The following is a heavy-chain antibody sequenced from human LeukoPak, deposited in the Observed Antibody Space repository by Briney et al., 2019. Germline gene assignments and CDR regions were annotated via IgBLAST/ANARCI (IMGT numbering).Heavy chain of an antibody. D-gene: IGHD2-8*01. CDR2: IYYSGST. CDR3: ARDRDCTNGVCYGDYYYMDV. Sequence: SETLSLTCTVSSGSISSYYWSWIRQPPGKGLEWIGYIYYSGSTNYNPSLKSRVTISVDTSKNQFSLKLSSVTAADPVVYYCARDRDCTNGVCYGDYYYMDVWGKGTTVTVSS. CDR1: SGSISSYY. J-gene: IGHJ6*03. V-gene: IGHV4-59*01.